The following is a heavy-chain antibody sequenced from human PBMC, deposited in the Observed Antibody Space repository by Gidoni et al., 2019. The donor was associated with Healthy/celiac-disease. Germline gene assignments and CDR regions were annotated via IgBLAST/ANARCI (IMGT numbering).Heavy chain of an antibody. V-gene: IGHV1-69*01. CDR1: GGTFSSYA. Sequence: QVQLVQSGAEVKKPGSSVKVSCKASGGTFSSYAISWVRQAPGQGPERMGGIIPISGTANYAQKFQGRVTITADESTSTAYMELSSLRSEDTAVYYCARVVDVVPAAIGGNYYYYGMDVWGQGTTVTVSS. J-gene: IGHJ6*02. D-gene: IGHD2-2*02. CDR3: ARVVDVVPAAIGGNYYYYGMDV. CDR2: IIPISGTA.